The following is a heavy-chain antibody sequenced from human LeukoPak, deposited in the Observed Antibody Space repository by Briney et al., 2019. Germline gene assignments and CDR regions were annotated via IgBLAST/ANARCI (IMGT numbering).Heavy chain of an antibody. CDR1: GFTFSSYS. CDR3: TTDRPTLPLDY. D-gene: IGHD3-16*01. V-gene: IGHV3-15*01. CDR2: IKSITDGGTT. J-gene: IGHJ4*02. Sequence: GGSLRLSCAASGFTFSSYSMNWVRQAPGKGLEWVGRIKSITDGGTTEYAAPVKGRFTISRDDSKNTLYLQMNSLKTDDTAVYYCTTDRPTLPLDYWGQGTLVTVSS.